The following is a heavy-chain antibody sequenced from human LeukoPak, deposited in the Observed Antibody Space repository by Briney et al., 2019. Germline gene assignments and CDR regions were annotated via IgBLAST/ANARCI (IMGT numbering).Heavy chain of an antibody. CDR2: ISADGTST. Sequence: PGGSLRLSCAASGFTFSTSAMTWVRQTPGEGLECVASISADGTSTLSADSVKGRFTISRDNSKNTLYLLMNNLRIEDTAVYYCAKAAPYFLDHWGQGALVTVSS. V-gene: IGHV3-23*01. D-gene: IGHD2/OR15-2a*01. J-gene: IGHJ4*02. CDR1: GFTFSTSA. CDR3: AKAAPYFLDH.